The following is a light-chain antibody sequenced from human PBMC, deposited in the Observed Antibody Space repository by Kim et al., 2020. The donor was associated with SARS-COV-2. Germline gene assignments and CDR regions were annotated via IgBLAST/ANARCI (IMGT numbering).Light chain of an antibody. J-gene: IGLJ3*02. Sequence: SYELTQPLSVSVAPGKAARITCGGNNIGSKSVHWYQQKPGQAPVLVIYVVSDRPSGIPERFSGSNSENTATLTISGVEAGDEADYYCQVWDSSRDRWVFGGGTQLTV. CDR2: VVS. CDR1: NIGSKS. V-gene: IGLV3-21*04. CDR3: QVWDSSRDRWV.